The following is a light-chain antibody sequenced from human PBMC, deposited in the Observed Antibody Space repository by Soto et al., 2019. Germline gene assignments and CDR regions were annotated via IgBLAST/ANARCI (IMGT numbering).Light chain of an antibody. J-gene: IGKJ5*01. CDR1: QSVSSY. Sequence: EIVLTQSPATLSLSPGERATLSCRVSQSVSSYLACYQQKPGQAPRLLIYDASNRATGIPARFSGSGSGTDFTLTISSLEPEDFAVYYCQQRSNWPSITFGQGTRLEI. CDR2: DAS. V-gene: IGKV3-11*01. CDR3: QQRSNWPSIT.